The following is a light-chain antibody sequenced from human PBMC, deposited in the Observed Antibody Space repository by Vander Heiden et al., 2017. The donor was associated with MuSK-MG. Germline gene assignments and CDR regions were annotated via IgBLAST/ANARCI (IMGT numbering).Light chain of an antibody. CDR1: QGISNY. Sequence: DIQLTHSQSFLSASVGDRVTITCRANQGISNYLAWYQQKPAKAPKLLIFAASTLHNRVPSRYSRSGSETEFALTMRSRQPEDFTTYYSQELSRYAFTFGPGTKVDIK. J-gene: IGKJ3*01. CDR3: QELSRYAFT. CDR2: AAS. V-gene: IGKV1-9*01.